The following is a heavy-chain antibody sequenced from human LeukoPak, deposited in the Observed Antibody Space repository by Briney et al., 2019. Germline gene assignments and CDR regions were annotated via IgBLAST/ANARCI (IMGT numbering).Heavy chain of an antibody. CDR1: GFTFSSYA. J-gene: IGHJ4*02. CDR2: ISHDGSKK. CDR3: ARGHGWSFDY. V-gene: IGHV3-30*01. Sequence: GRSLRLSCAASGFTFSSYAMHWVRQAPGKGLEWVAVISHDGSKKDHADSEKGRFMISRDNSKNTLYLQMNSLRAEDTAVYYCARGHGWSFDYWGQGTLVTVSS. D-gene: IGHD6-19*01.